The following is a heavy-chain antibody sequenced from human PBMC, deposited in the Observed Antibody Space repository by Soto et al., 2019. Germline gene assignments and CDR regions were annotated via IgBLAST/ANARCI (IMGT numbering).Heavy chain of an antibody. D-gene: IGHD1-26*01. Sequence: QVQLVQSGAEVKKPGASVKVSCESSGGTFNTYTIHWVRQAPGRGLEWVGQIVPIYDSVNYAENFQGRVTITADKSTKTAYRELTSLRSEDTALYFCASWRSYSGSYCFDYWGQGTLVTVSS. CDR1: GGTFNTYT. V-gene: IGHV1-69*06. CDR2: IVPIYDSV. CDR3: ASWRSYSGSYCFDY. J-gene: IGHJ4*02.